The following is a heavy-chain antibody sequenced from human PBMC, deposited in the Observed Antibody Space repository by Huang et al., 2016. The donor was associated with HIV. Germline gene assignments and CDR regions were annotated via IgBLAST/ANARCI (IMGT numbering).Heavy chain of an antibody. CDR1: GGSISGYV. Sequence: QVQLQESGPGLVRPSETLSLICGVSGGSISGYVWSWIRQPAGKGRQWIGRIGSSGGTDYNPTLKSRFNMSIDTSKSQFSLTLSSVTAADTAVYYCARDQFGDYVNYFDLWGQGTLVTVSS. J-gene: IGHJ4*02. V-gene: IGHV4-4*07. D-gene: IGHD4-17*01. CDR2: IGSSGGT. CDR3: ARDQFGDYVNYFDL.